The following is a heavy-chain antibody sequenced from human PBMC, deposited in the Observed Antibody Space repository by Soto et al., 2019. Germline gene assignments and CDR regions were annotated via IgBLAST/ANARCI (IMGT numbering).Heavy chain of an antibody. CDR2: IIPILGIA. Sequence: QVQLVQSGAEVKKPGSSVKVSCKASGGTFSSYTISWVRQAPGQGLEWMGRIIPILGIANYAQKFQSRVTITADKSTSTAYMELSSLRSEDTAVYYCARGPAATTMIVVALLDYWGQGTLVTVSS. D-gene: IGHD3-22*01. V-gene: IGHV1-69*02. CDR1: GGTFSSYT. CDR3: ARGPAATTMIVVALLDY. J-gene: IGHJ4*02.